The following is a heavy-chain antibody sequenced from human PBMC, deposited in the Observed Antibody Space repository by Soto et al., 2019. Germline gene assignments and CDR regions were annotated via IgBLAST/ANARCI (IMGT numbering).Heavy chain of an antibody. J-gene: IGHJ5*02. D-gene: IGHD3-10*01. CDR1: GDSIRSASYY. Sequence: SETLSLTCTVSGDSIRSASYYWVWIRQPPGNGLEWIGTVYFSGTTYYNPSLRSRVTISVDTSKNQFSLRLSSVTAAATSVYYCARGDFSSGSYYNPTPTWFDPWGQGTLVTVSS. CDR3: ARGDFSSGSYYNPTPTWFDP. CDR2: VYFSGTT. V-gene: IGHV4-39*01.